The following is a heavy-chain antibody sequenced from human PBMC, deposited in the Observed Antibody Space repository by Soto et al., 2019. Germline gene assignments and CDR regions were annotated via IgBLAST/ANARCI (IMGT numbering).Heavy chain of an antibody. CDR3: AGDVTVNYYDRTYYYFAMDV. D-gene: IGHD3-16*01. V-gene: IGHV1-69*01. Sequence: CKXSGGPCRGYAMSWVLQAPWQGLEWMGGIIPIFGTANYAQKFQGRVTITADESTSTAYMELSSLSSEDTAVYYCAGDVTVNYYDRTYYYFAMDVWAQGTTVTVSS. J-gene: IGHJ6*02. CDR2: IIPIFGTA. CDR1: GGPCRGYA.